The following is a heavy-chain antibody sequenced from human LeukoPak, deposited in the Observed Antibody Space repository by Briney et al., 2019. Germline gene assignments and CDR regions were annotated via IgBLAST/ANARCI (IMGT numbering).Heavy chain of an antibody. V-gene: IGHV4-61*10. CDR3: ARADPYFMVRFDP. Sequence: SETLSLTCTVSGGSISSGKYYWSWIRQPAGKGLEWIGYIYYSGSTNYNPSLKSRVTISVDTSKNQFSLKLSSVTAADAAVYYCARADPYFMVRFDPWGQGTLVTVSS. CDR2: IYYSGST. D-gene: IGHD2/OR15-2a*01. J-gene: IGHJ5*02. CDR1: GGSISSGKYY.